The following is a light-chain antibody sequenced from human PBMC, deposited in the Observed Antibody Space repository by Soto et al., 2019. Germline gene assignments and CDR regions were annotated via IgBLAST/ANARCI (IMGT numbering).Light chain of an antibody. CDR3: CSYTDSSTYV. Sequence: QSALTQPASVSGSPGQSISISRNGTSSDVGGYKYVSWFQQHPGKAPKLMLYDVTNRPSGVSDRFSGSKSGNTASLTISGLQAEDEADYFCCSYTDSSTYVFGTGTKVTVL. V-gene: IGLV2-14*03. CDR1: SSDVGGYKY. J-gene: IGLJ1*01. CDR2: DVT.